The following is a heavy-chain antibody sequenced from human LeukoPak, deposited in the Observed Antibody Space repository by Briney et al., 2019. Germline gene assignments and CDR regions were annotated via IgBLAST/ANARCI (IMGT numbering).Heavy chain of an antibody. CDR2: TRYDGSNT. CDR3: AKDPNGDHGSGSCSYMDV. Sequence: GSLRLSCAASGFPFRSYGIHWVRQAPGKGLEWVAFTRYDGSNTDYADSVKGRFTISRDNSKNTLYLQMNSLRIEDTAVYYCAKDPNGDHGSGSCSYMDVWGKGTTVTISS. J-gene: IGHJ6*03. D-gene: IGHD3-10*01. CDR1: GFPFRSYG. V-gene: IGHV3-30*02.